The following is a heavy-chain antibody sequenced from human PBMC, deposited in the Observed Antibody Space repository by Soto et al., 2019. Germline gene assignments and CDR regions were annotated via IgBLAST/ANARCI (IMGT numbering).Heavy chain of an antibody. V-gene: IGHV1-3*05. CDR3: ARGGPPIDH. CDR1: GYTFTSYA. J-gene: IGHJ4*02. D-gene: IGHD3-10*01. CDR2: INAGNGNK. Sequence: QVQLVQSGAEEKKPGASVKVSCKASGYTFTSYAMHWVRQAPGQRLEWMGWINAGNGNKKHSQKFQGRVTITRDTSASTAYMELSSLTSEDTAVYYGARGGPPIDHWGQGTRVTVSS.